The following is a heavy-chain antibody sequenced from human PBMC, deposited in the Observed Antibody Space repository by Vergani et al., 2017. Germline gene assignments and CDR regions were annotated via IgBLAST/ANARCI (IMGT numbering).Heavy chain of an antibody. CDR3: TRTEVAATRDAYAEKERAPNGYYFDY. CDR2: IYYSGST. Sequence: QVQLQESGPGLVKPSETLSLTCTVSGGSISSYYWSWIRQPPGKGLEWIGYIYYSGSTNYNPSLKSRVTISVDTSKNQFSLKLSAVTAADTAVYYCTRTEVAATRDAYAEKERAPNGYYFDYWGQGTLVTVSS. CDR1: GGSISSYY. V-gene: IGHV4-59*01. D-gene: IGHD2-15*01. J-gene: IGHJ4*02.